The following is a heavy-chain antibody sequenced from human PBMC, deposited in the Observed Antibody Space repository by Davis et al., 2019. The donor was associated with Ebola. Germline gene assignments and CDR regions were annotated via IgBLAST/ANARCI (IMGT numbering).Heavy chain of an antibody. V-gene: IGHV1-2*06. D-gene: IGHD3-10*01. J-gene: IGHJ4*02. Sequence: AASVKVSCKASGYTFTGYYMHWVRQAPGQGLEWMGRINPNSGGTDYAQKFQGRVTMTRDTSISTAYMGLSRLRSDDTAVYYCARADYYGSGSQYWGQGTLVTVSS. CDR1: GYTFTGYY. CDR2: INPNSGGT. CDR3: ARADYYGSGSQY.